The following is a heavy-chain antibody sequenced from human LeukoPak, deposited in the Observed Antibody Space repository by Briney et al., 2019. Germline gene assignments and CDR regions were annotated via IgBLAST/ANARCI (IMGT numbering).Heavy chain of an antibody. V-gene: IGHV4-38-2*02. CDR1: GYSISSGYY. Sequence: TSETLSLTCTVSGYSISSGYYWGWIRQPPGRGLEWIGSIYHSGRTYYNPSLKSRVTISVDTSKNQFSLKLSSVTAAETAVYYCAGFGEQTIDYWGQGTLVTVSS. J-gene: IGHJ4*02. D-gene: IGHD3-10*01. CDR3: AGFGEQTIDY. CDR2: IYHSGRT.